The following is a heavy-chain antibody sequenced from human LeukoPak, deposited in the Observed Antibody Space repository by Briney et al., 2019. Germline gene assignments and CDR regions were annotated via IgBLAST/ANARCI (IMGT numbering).Heavy chain of an antibody. J-gene: IGHJ4*02. V-gene: IGHV3-48*03. D-gene: IGHD3-10*01. Sequence: GGSLRLSCAASGFTFSSYEMNWVRQAPGKGLEWVSYISSSGSTIYYADSVKGRFTISRDNAENSLYLQMNSLRAEDTAVYYCARDVWRRGFDYWGLGTLVTVSS. CDR1: GFTFSSYE. CDR2: ISSSGSTI. CDR3: ARDVWRRGFDY.